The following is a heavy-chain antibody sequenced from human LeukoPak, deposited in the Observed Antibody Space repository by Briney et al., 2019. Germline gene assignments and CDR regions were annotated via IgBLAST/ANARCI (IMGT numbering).Heavy chain of an antibody. CDR3: ARVGSSSWKIGDFDY. J-gene: IGHJ4*02. Sequence: ASVKVSCKASGYTLTSYGISWARQAPGQGLEWMGWISAYNGNTNYAQKLQGRVTMTTDTSTSTAYMELRSLRSDDTAVYYCARVGSSSWKIGDFDYWGQGTLVTVSS. CDR1: GYTLTSYG. V-gene: IGHV1-18*01. D-gene: IGHD6-13*01. CDR2: ISAYNGNT.